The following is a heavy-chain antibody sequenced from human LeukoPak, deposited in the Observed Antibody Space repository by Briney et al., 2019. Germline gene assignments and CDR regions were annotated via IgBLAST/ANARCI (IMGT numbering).Heavy chain of an antibody. V-gene: IGHV1-2*02. J-gene: IGHJ3*02. CDR3: ASPYYYDSSGYYSDAFDI. Sequence: GASVTVSCKASGYTFTGYYMHWVRQAPGQGLEWMGWINPNSGGTNYAQKFQGRVTMTRDTSISTAYMELSRLRSDDTAVYYCASPYYYDSSGYYSDAFDIWGQGTMVTVSS. CDR1: GYTFTGYY. D-gene: IGHD3-22*01. CDR2: INPNSGGT.